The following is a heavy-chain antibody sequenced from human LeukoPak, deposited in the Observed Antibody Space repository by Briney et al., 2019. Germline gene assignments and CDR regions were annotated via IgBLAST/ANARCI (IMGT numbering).Heavy chain of an antibody. CDR3: AKDFHSGYDYPDY. Sequence: GGSLRLSCAASGFTFDDYAMHWVRQAPGKGLEWVSLISWDGGSTYYADSVKGRFTISRDNSKNSLYLQMNSLRAEDTALYYCAKDFHSGYDYPDYWGQGTLVTVSS. CDR2: ISWDGGST. V-gene: IGHV3-43D*03. CDR1: GFTFDDYA. D-gene: IGHD5-12*01. J-gene: IGHJ4*02.